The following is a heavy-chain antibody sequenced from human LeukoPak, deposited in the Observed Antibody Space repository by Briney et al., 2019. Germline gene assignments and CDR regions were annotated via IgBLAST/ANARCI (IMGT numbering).Heavy chain of an antibody. Sequence: SETLSLTCTVSGGSVRSDSYYWSWIRQPPGKGLEWIGYVYYSGSTNYNPSLKSRVTISADTSKNQFSLKSRSVTAADTAVYYCVREAATDYYDSSGYYRQTEVFDAWGQGTMVTVSS. CDR2: VYYSGST. CDR3: VREAATDYYDSSGYYRQTEVFDA. CDR1: GGSVRSDSYY. V-gene: IGHV4-61*01. D-gene: IGHD3-22*01. J-gene: IGHJ3*01.